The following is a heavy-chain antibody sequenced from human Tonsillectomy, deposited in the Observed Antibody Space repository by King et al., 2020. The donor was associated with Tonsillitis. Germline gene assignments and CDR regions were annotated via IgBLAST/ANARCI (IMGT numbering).Heavy chain of an antibody. CDR1: GYTFNTYW. J-gene: IGHJ6*02. Sequence: VQLVESGAEVKKPGESLKISCKGSGYTFNTYWIGWVRQMPGKGPEWMGIIYPGDSDTRYSRSFQGQVTISADKSISTAYLQWSSLKASDTAMYYCARRLVYYHAMDVWGQGTTVTVSS. CDR2: IYPGDSDT. D-gene: IGHD3-9*01. V-gene: IGHV5-51*01. CDR3: ARRLVYYHAMDV.